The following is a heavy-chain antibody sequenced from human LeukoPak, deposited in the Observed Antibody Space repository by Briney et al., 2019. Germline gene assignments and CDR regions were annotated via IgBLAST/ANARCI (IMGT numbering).Heavy chain of an antibody. J-gene: IGHJ4*02. V-gene: IGHV1-69*04. CDR3: ASTGPPPYYYDSSGYYPFDY. D-gene: IGHD3-22*01. CDR1: GGTFSSYA. Sequence: SLVKVSCKASGGTFSSYAISWVRQAPGQGLEWMGRIIPILGIADYAQKFQGRVTITADKSTSTAYMELSSLRSEDTAVYYCASTGPPPYYYDSSGYYPFDYWGQGTLVTVPS. CDR2: IIPILGIA.